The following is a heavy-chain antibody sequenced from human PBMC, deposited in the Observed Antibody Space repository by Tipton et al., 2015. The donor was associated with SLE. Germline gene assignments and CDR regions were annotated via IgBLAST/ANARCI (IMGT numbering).Heavy chain of an antibody. CDR1: GGSNSSYY. Sequence: TLSLTCTVSGGSNSSYYWSWIRQTPGKGLEWIGYIYYSGSTNYNPSLKSRVTISVDTSKNQFSLKLRSVTASDTAVYYCARNKYISDHWYFDLWGRGPLVTVSS. J-gene: IGHJ2*01. CDR2: IYYSGST. V-gene: IGHV4-59*01. D-gene: IGHD6-19*01. CDR3: ARNKYISDHWYFDL.